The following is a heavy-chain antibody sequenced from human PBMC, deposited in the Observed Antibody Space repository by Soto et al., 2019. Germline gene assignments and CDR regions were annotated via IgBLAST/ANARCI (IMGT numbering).Heavy chain of an antibody. CDR1: GVTFSRYG. Sequence: SLRLACAATGVTFSRYGMHWVRQVPGRGLEWVALIYDNGSKQYYTDSVKGRFTISRDNAKNTLFLEMNVLRDEDPAVYYCARDGSGEPNSFDVWGREIRV. CDR3: ARDGSGEPNSFDV. J-gene: IGHJ3*01. V-gene: IGHV3-33*01. CDR2: IYDNGSKQ. D-gene: IGHD3-10*01.